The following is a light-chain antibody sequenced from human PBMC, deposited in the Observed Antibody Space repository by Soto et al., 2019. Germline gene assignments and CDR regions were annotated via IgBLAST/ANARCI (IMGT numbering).Light chain of an antibody. CDR1: SSDVGGYNY. CDR2: DVS. CDR3: SSYTSSSPSDV. V-gene: IGLV2-14*01. J-gene: IGLJ1*01. Sequence: QSAPTQPASVSGSPGQSITISCTGTSSDVGGYNYVSWYQQHPGKAPKLMIYDVSNRPSGVSNRFSGSKSGNTASLTISGLQAEDEADYYCSSYTSSSPSDVFGTGTKVTVL.